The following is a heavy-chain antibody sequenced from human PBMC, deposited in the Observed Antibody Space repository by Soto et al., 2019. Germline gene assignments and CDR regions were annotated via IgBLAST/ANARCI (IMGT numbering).Heavy chain of an antibody. J-gene: IGHJ4*02. CDR3: AREGQYGF. CDR2: IYSSGST. D-gene: IGHD3-10*01. V-gene: IGHV3-66*01. CDR1: GFTVGNNY. Sequence: GGSLRLSCAASGFTVGNNYMNWVRQAPGKGLEWVSVIYSSGSTFYADSVKGRFTISRDNSRNTVYLQMNSLRAEDTAVYYCAREGQYGFWGQGTLVTVSS.